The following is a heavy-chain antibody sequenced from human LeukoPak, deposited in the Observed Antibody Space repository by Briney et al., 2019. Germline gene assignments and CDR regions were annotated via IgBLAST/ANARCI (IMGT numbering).Heavy chain of an antibody. CDR1: GGTFSSYA. V-gene: IGHV1-8*02. CDR3: ARGVINYYYYYGMDV. Sequence: ASVKVSCKASGGTFSSYAISWVRQATGQGLEWMGWMNPNSGNTGYAQKFQGRVTMTRNTSISTAYMELSSLRSEDTAVYYCARGVINYYYYYGMDVWGQGTTVTVSS. J-gene: IGHJ6*02. D-gene: IGHD3-22*01. CDR2: MNPNSGNT.